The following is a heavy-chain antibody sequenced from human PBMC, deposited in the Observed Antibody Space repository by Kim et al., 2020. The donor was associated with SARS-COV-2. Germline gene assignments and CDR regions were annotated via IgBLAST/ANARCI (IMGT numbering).Heavy chain of an antibody. CDR3: AREAALIAVPKKNFDY. CDR1: GFTFTNYF. Sequence: ASVKVSCKASGFTFTNYFMHWVRQAPGQGLEWMGTINPSGVFTLFTQKYQGRVIITKDTSTSTVYMEVSSLRSEDTAVYYCAREAALIAVPKKNFDYWGQGTLVTASS. J-gene: IGHJ4*02. CDR2: INPSGVFT. D-gene: IGHD6-19*01. V-gene: IGHV1-46*01.